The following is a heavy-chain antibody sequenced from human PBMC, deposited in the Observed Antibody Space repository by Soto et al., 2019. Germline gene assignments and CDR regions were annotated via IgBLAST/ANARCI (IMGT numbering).Heavy chain of an antibody. CDR1: GGPISSSSYY. Sequence: SETLSLTCTVPGGPISSSSYYWGWVRQPPGKGLEWIGSIYHTGSTYKSPSLKSRVTISVDTSKNQFSLNLTSVTAADTAVYYCSMDFDYWGQGTLVTVSS. CDR2: IYHTGST. V-gene: IGHV4-39*01. D-gene: IGHD2-2*03. J-gene: IGHJ4*02. CDR3: SMDFDY.